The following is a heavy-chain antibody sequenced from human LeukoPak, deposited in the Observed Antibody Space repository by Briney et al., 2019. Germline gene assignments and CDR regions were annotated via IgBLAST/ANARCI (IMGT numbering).Heavy chain of an antibody. D-gene: IGHD2-15*01. CDR3: ALGGSGGIYDAFDI. V-gene: IGHV1-18*04. CDR1: GYTFTSYY. J-gene: IGHJ3*02. CDR2: ISAYNGNT. Sequence: ASVKVSCKASGYTFTSYYMHWARQAPGQGLEWMGWISAYNGNTNYAQKLQGRVTMTTDTSTSTAYMELRSLRSDDTAVYYCALGGSGGIYDAFDIWGQGTMVTVSS.